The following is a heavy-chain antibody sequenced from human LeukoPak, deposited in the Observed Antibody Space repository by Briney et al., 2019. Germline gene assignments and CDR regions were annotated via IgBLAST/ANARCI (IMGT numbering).Heavy chain of an antibody. D-gene: IGHD1-20*01. J-gene: IGHJ4*02. CDR2: LSPDDTTM. CDR3: ARDGTSITGIYY. V-gene: IGHV3-11*01. Sequence: GGPLSFPCAPSGFTLRDYYMSWTRQTQGKGLEGVSYLSPDDTTMYYADSVKGRFTISRENAKNSLYLQMNSLRAEDTAVYYCARDGTSITGIYYWGQGTLVTVSS. CDR1: GFTLRDYY.